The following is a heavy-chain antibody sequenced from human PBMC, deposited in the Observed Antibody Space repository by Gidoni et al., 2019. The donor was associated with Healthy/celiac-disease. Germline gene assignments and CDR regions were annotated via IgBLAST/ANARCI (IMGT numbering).Heavy chain of an antibody. Sequence: QVQLQQWGAGLLKPSETLSLTCAVYGGSFSGYYWSWIRQPPGKGLEWIGEINHSGSTNYNPSLKSRVSISVDTSKNQFSLKLSSVTAADTAVYYCARGRLRWYHYGMDVWGQGTTVTVSS. J-gene: IGHJ6*02. V-gene: IGHV4-34*01. D-gene: IGHD4-17*01. CDR1: GGSFSGYY. CDR2: INHSGST. CDR3: ARGRLRWYHYGMDV.